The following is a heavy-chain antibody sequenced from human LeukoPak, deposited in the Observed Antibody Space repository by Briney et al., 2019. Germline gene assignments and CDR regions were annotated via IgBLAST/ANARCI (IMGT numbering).Heavy chain of an antibody. J-gene: IGHJ4*02. CDR3: ARGFRWRGSYFSY. V-gene: IGHV3-48*01. Sequence: GGSLRLSCAASGFTFSSYSMNWVRQAPGKGLEWVSYISSSSSTIYYADSVKGRFTISRDNAKNSLYLQMNSLRAEDTAVYYCARGFRWRGSYFSYWGQGTLVTVSS. D-gene: IGHD1-26*01. CDR2: ISSSSSTI. CDR1: GFTFSSYS.